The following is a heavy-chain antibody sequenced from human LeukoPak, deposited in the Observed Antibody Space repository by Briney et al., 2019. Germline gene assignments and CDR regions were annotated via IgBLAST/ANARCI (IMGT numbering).Heavy chain of an antibody. CDR1: GFTFSDYY. Sequence: PGGSLRLSCAASGFTFSDYYMSWIRQVPGKGLGWVSYISSSGSPIYYADSVKGRFTISRDNAKNSPYLQMNRLRAEDTAVYYCARVLLADGYKEMATVGYFDYWGQGTLVTVSS. J-gene: IGHJ4*02. V-gene: IGHV3-11*04. CDR3: ARVLLADGYKEMATVGYFDY. D-gene: IGHD5-24*01. CDR2: ISSSGSPI.